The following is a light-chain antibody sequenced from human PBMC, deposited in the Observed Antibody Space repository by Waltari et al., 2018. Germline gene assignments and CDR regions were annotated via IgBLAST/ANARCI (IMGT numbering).Light chain of an antibody. Sequence: SYDLTQPPSVSVSPGQTASITCSGHELGIRFVCWYQQKPGQSPILVIYQNGRRPTGIPGRFSGANSGNTDTLTISGTQAVDEADYYCQAWDRGTWGVFGGGTRLTVL. CDR2: QNG. CDR1: ELGIRF. J-gene: IGLJ3*02. V-gene: IGLV3-1*01. CDR3: QAWDRGTWGV.